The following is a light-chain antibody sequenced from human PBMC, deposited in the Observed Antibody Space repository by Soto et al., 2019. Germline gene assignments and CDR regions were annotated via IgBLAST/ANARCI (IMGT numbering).Light chain of an antibody. V-gene: IGKV1-9*01. J-gene: IGKJ4*01. Sequence: DIPLTQSPSFLSASVGDRVTITCRASQGIRDFLAWYQQKPGKAPKLLIYAASTLQTGVPTRFSGIASGTEFTLIIINLQPADFATYYCQQFNVYPLTFGGGTKVEIK. CDR2: AAS. CDR3: QQFNVYPLT. CDR1: QGIRDF.